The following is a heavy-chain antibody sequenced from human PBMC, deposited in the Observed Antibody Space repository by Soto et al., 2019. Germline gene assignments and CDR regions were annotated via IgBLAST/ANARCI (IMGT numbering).Heavy chain of an antibody. Sequence: GGSLRLSCAASGFTFSSYAMSWVRQAPGKGLEWVSAISGSGGCTYYADSVKGRFTISRDNSKNTLYLQMNSLRAEDTAVYYCAKNLYFGYCSGGSCYTFDYWGQGTLVTVSS. CDR1: GFTFSSYA. D-gene: IGHD2-15*01. CDR3: AKNLYFGYCSGGSCYTFDY. V-gene: IGHV3-23*01. J-gene: IGHJ4*02. CDR2: ISGSGGCT.